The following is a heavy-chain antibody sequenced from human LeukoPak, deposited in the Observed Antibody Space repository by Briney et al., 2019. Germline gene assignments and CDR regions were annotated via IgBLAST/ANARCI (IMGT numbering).Heavy chain of an antibody. CDR3: VRHISVVRGETFDF. Sequence: SETLSLTCTVSGDSISSSSNYWGWIRQPPGKGLEWIGSIYYSGTTYYNSSLKRRVTISVDTSKSQFSLTLASVTAADTAVYYCVRHISVVRGETFDFWGQGSLVTVSS. D-gene: IGHD3-10*01. CDR1: GDSISSSSNY. CDR2: IYYSGTT. V-gene: IGHV4-39*01. J-gene: IGHJ4*02.